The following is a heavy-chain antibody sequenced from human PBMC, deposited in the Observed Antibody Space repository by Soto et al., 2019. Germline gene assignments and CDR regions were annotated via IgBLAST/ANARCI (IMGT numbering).Heavy chain of an antibody. D-gene: IGHD6-13*01. Sequence: GGSLRLSCAASGFTFSSYSMNWVRQAPGKGLEWVSSISSSSSYIYYADSVKGRFTISRDNAKNSLYLQMNSLRAEDTAVYYCARVKGLSIVAAGLTTRQDGMDVSGQGTTVTVSS. CDR1: GFTFSSYS. CDR2: ISSSSSYI. J-gene: IGHJ6*02. CDR3: ARVKGLSIVAAGLTTRQDGMDV. V-gene: IGHV3-21*01.